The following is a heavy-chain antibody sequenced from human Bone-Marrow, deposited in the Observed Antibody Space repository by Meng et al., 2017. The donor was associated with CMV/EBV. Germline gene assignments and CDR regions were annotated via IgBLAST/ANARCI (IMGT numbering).Heavy chain of an antibody. CDR2: IYYSGST. Sequence: SETLSLTCTVSCGAISSSSYYWGWIRQPPGKGLEWIGSIYYSGSTYYNPSLKSRVTISVDTSKNQFSLKLSSVTAADTAVYYCARLKYYDFWSGYYPVYYFDYWDQGTLVTVSS. CDR1: CGAISSSSYY. CDR3: ARLKYYDFWSGYYPVYYFDY. V-gene: IGHV4-39*01. J-gene: IGHJ4*02. D-gene: IGHD3-3*01.